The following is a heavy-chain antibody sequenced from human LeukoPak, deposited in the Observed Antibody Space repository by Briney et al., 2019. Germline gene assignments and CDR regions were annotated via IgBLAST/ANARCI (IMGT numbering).Heavy chain of an antibody. D-gene: IGHD3-10*01. V-gene: IGHV4-61*02. CDR1: GGSISSGSYY. CDR2: IYTSGST. J-gene: IGHJ4*02. CDR3: ASLVPVRDDY. Sequence: KSSETLSLTCTVSGGSISSGSYYWSWIRQPAGKGLEWIGRIYTSGSTNYNPSLKSRVTISVDTSKNQFSLKLSSVTAADTAVYYCASLVPVRDDYWGQGTLVTVSS.